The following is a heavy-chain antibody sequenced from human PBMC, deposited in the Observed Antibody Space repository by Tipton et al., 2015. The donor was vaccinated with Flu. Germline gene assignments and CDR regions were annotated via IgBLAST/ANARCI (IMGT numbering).Heavy chain of an antibody. V-gene: IGHV4-4*07. J-gene: IGHJ4*02. D-gene: IGHD3-10*01. Sequence: TLSLTCTAPGDSMSSFYWSWIRQPAGKALEWVGRIYTSGTTKYNPSLKSRVTMSIDTSKNQFSLKLTSVTAADTAVYYCARGSGSGTFVIFEYWGQGMLVTVSS. CDR3: ARGSGSGTFVIFEY. CDR1: GDSMSSFY. CDR2: IYTSGTT.